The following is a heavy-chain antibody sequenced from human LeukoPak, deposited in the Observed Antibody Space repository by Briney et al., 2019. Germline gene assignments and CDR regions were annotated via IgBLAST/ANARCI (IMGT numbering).Heavy chain of an antibody. Sequence: ASVKVSCKASGYTFTGYYLHWVRQAPGQGLEWMGWINPNSGGTDYAQKFQGRVTMTTDPSINTAHMELSRLRYDDTAVYYCARGSAGDSWGQGTLVTVSS. V-gene: IGHV1-2*02. J-gene: IGHJ4*02. CDR1: GYTFTGYY. CDR2: INPNSGGT. D-gene: IGHD2-15*01. CDR3: ARGSAGDS.